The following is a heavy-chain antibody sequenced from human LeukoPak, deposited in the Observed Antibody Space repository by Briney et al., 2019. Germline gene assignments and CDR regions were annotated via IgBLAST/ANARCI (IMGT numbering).Heavy chain of an antibody. CDR1: GFTFSSYW. V-gene: IGHV3-74*01. J-gene: IGHJ4*02. D-gene: IGHD3-3*01. CDR3: ARVIGDFWSGYYL. Sequence: GGSLRLSCAASGFTFSSYWMHWVRQAPGKGLVWVSRINSDGSSTSYADSVKGRFTISRDNAKNTLYLQMNGLRAEDTAVYYCARVIGDFWSGYYLWGQGTLVTVSS. CDR2: INSDGSST.